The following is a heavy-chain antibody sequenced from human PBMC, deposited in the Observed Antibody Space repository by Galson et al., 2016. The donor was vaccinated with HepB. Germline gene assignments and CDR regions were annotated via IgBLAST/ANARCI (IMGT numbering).Heavy chain of an antibody. Sequence: SETLSLTCTVSGDSISRSRYYWSWIRQSPENGLEWLGYIHYSGYANYNPSVKSRVTISVDTSKNQFSLRLSSVTAADTAVYYCAREVHSRDSLTTYYYFDLWGRGTLVTVSS. CDR2: IHYSGYA. D-gene: IGHD3-22*01. V-gene: IGHV4-61*01. J-gene: IGHJ2*01. CDR1: GDSISRSRYY. CDR3: AREVHSRDSLTTYYYFDL.